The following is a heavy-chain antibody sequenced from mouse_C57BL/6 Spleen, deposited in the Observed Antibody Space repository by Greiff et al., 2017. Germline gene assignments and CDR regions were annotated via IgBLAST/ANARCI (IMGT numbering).Heavy chain of an antibody. J-gene: IGHJ1*03. CDR1: GYTFTSYW. D-gene: IGHD1-1*01. CDR3: AKGNGRGYFDV. Sequence: QVQLQQPGAELVRPGSSVKLSCKASGYTFTSYWMHWVKQRPIQGLEWIGNIDPSDSETHYNQKFKDKATLTVDKSSSTAYMQLSSLTTEHSAVYYGAKGNGRGYFDVWGTGTTVTVSA. CDR2: IDPSDSET. V-gene: IGHV1-52*01.